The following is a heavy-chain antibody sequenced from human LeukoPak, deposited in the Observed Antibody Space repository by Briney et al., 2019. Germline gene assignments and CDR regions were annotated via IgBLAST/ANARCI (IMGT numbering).Heavy chain of an antibody. CDR3: ARSGGPGTYHQLRYNWFDP. Sequence: GGSLRLSCAASGFTLSDYHMNWVRQAPGKGLDWLSSIPTISHYIYYAGAVRGRFTISRDNAKDSLYLQMNSLRGEDTAVYYCARSGGPGTYHQLRYNWFDPWGQGTLVTVSS. CDR1: GFTLSDYH. J-gene: IGHJ5*02. CDR2: IPTISHYI. D-gene: IGHD3-10*01. V-gene: IGHV3-21*01.